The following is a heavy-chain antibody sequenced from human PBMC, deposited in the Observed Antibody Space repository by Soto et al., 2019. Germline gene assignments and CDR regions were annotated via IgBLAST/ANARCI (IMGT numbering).Heavy chain of an antibody. CDR2: IIPIFGTA. J-gene: IGHJ6*02. CDR3: ARAGTGSYHLLSHYYGMDV. D-gene: IGHD3-10*01. Sequence: SVKVSYKASGGTFSSYAISWLRQAPGQGLEWMGGIIPIFGTANYAQKFQGRVTITADESTSTAYMELSSLRSEDTAVYYCARAGTGSYHLLSHYYGMDVWGQGTTVTVSS. CDR1: GGTFSSYA. V-gene: IGHV1-69*13.